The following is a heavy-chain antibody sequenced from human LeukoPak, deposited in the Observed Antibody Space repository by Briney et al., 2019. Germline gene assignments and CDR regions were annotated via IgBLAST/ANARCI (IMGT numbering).Heavy chain of an antibody. V-gene: IGHV3-15*01. D-gene: IGHD2-2*01. J-gene: IGHJ3*01. Sequence: GGSLRLSCAASGITFTYDWMSWVRQAPGKGLEWVGRIKSKTDGETTDYAAPVKGRFTVSRDDSKNMVALQMNSLKTEDTAVYYCTKERYCASTTCPGAFDLWGQGTMVTVSS. CDR3: TKERYCASTTCPGAFDL. CDR2: IKSKTDGETT. CDR1: GITFTYDW.